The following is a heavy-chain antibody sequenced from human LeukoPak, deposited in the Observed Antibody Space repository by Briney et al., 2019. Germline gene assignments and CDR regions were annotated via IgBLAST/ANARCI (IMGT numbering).Heavy chain of an antibody. CDR2: VSYSGST. CDR3: AGTWKYQSLDNYYDLGV. CDR1: GGSISNYY. V-gene: IGHV4-59*01. D-gene: IGHD2-2*01. J-gene: IGHJ6*02. Sequence: SETLSLTCTVSGGSISNYYWNWIRQPPGKGLEWIGYVSYSGSTNYNPSLKSRVTISLYTSKNQFSLILNSVTAADTAVYFCAGTWKYQSLDNYYDLGVWGQGTTVTVSS.